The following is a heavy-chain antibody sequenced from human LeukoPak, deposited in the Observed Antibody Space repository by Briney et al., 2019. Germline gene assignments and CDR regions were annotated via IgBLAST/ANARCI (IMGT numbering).Heavy chain of an antibody. D-gene: IGHD3-3*01. V-gene: IGHV4-34*01. CDR2: INHSGRT. CDR3: ARAPPRITIFGLGDWYFDL. CDR1: GGSFSGYY. J-gene: IGHJ2*01. Sequence: SETLSLTCAVCGGSFSGYYWSWIRQPPGKGREWMGEINHSGRTNYNPSLKSGGTISVDTCKNQFSLKLSSVPAADTAVYYCARAPPRITIFGLGDWYFDLWGRGTLVTVSS.